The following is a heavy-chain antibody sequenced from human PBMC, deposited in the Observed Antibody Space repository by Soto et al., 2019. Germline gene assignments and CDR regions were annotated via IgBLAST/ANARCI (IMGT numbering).Heavy chain of an antibody. D-gene: IGHD2-2*02. J-gene: IGHJ4*02. CDR1: GYNFTNYW. Sequence: GESLKISCKGSGYNFTNYWIGWVRQMPGKGLEWMGIIYPGDSNTRYSPSFQGQVTISADKSISTAYLQWSSLKASDTAMYYCARQGFCSSTSCYTVDYWGQGTRVTVS. V-gene: IGHV5-51*01. CDR2: IYPGDSNT. CDR3: ARQGFCSSTSCYTVDY.